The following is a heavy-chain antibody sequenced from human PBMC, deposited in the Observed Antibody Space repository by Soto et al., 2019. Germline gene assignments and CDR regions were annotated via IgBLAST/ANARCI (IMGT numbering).Heavy chain of an antibody. Sequence: QVTLRESGPVLVKPTETLTLTCTVSGFSLTNARMGVSWIRQPPGKALEWLAHIFSIDEKSYSTSLKNRLTISKDTSKSQVALTMTNMDPVDTATYYCARMQLGSNWSPPDYWGQGTLVTVSS. CDR2: IFSIDEK. V-gene: IGHV2-26*01. CDR1: GFSLTNARMG. J-gene: IGHJ4*02. CDR3: ARMQLGSNWSPPDY. D-gene: IGHD6-13*01.